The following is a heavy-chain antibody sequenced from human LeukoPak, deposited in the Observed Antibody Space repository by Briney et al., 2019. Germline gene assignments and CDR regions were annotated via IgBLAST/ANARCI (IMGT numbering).Heavy chain of an antibody. CDR1: GGSISDYC. CDR2: ICTSGST. V-gene: IGHV4-4*07. J-gene: IGHJ4*02. CDR3: ARGLYDWNHFFDY. Sequence: SETLSLACTVSGGSISDYCWSWVRQPAGKGLEWIGRICTSGSTSYNPSLKSRVTMSLDTSKSQFSQRLSSVTAADTAVYYCARGLYDWNHFFDYWGQGTLVTVSS. D-gene: IGHD1-20*01.